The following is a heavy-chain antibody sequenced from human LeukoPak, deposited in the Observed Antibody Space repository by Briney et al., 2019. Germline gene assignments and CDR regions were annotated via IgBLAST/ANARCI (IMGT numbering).Heavy chain of an antibody. D-gene: IGHD2/OR15-2a*01. J-gene: IGHJ3*01. CDR1: GDNFSRYT. V-gene: IGHV1-2*02. CDR3: ARTFYDTLDSDAFDF. CDR2: INPDSGGT. Sequence: ASVKVSCKASGDNFSRYTVTWVRQAPGQGLEWMGWINPDSGGTNNAQKFQGRVTMTRDTSISTAYMELSRLRSDDTAVYYCARTFYDTLDSDAFDFWGQGTMVIVSS.